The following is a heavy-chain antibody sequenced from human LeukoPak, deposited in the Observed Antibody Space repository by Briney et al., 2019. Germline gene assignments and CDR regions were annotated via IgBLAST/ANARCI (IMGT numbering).Heavy chain of an antibody. CDR2: INPNSGGT. CDR3: ARESVPAVAARRGLNY. J-gene: IGHJ4*02. CDR1: GYTFTGYY. D-gene: IGHD6-6*01. Sequence: EASVKVSCKASGYTFTGYYMHWVRQAPGQGLEWMGWINPNSGGTNYAQKFQGRVTMTRDTSISTVYMEMSRLRSDDTAVYYCARESVPAVAARRGLNYWGQGTLVAVSS. V-gene: IGHV1-2*02.